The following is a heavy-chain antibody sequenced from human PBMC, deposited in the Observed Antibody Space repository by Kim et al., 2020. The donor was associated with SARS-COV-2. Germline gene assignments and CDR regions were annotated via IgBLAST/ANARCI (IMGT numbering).Heavy chain of an antibody. D-gene: IGHD3-10*01. V-gene: IGHV3-7*01. J-gene: IGHJ4*02. CDR3: AKTSGFFDV. Sequence: GGSLRLSCVASGFTFSTSWMTWVRQAPGKGLQWVANIKEDGSEKFYLDSGRGRFTISRDNADNSLFLQMDSLRAEDTAVYYCAKTSGFFDVWGQGTLVTVSS. CDR2: IKEDGSEK. CDR1: GFTFSTSW.